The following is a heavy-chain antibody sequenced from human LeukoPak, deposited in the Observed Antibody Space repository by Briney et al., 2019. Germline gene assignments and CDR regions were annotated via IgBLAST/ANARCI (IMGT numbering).Heavy chain of an antibody. CDR2: INPNSGGT. CDR3: ARDAGGYCSSTSCYPRSYMDV. CDR1: GYTFTGYY. J-gene: IGHJ6*03. V-gene: IGHV1-2*02. Sequence: ASVKVSCKASGYTFTGYYMHWVRQAPGQGLEWMGWINPNSGGTNYAQKFQGRVTMTRDTSISTAYMELSRLRSDDTAVYYCARDAGGYCSSTSCYPRSYMDVWGKGTTVTVSS. D-gene: IGHD2-2*01.